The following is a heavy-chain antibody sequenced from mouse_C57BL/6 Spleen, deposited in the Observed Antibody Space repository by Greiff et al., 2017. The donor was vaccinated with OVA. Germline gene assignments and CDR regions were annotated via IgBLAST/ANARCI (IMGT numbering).Heavy chain of an antibody. CDR3: ARSTIVNLYAMDY. CDR2: ISSGSSTI. Sequence: EVQVVESGGGLVKPGGSLKLSCAASGFTFSDYGMHWVRQAPEKGLEWVAYISSGSSTIYYADSVKGRFTISRDNAKNTLFLQMTSLRSEDTAMYYCARSTIVNLYAMDYWGQGTSVTVSS. CDR1: GFTFSDYG. D-gene: IGHD2-5*01. V-gene: IGHV5-17*01. J-gene: IGHJ4*01.